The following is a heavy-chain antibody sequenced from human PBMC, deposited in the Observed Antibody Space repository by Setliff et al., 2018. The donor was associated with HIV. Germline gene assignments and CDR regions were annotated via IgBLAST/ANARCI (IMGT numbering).Heavy chain of an antibody. D-gene: IGHD3-3*01. Sequence: GGSLRLSCAASGFIFTDYWMSWVRQAPGKGLEWVSGISGSGDSTYYAESVKGRFTISRDNSKNTMFLQMNNLRAEDTAFYYCAKDYTPTFWEYNWFDLWGQGTLVTVSS. CDR3: AKDYTPTFWEYNWFDL. J-gene: IGHJ5*02. CDR2: ISGSGDST. CDR1: GFIFTDYW. V-gene: IGHV3-23*01.